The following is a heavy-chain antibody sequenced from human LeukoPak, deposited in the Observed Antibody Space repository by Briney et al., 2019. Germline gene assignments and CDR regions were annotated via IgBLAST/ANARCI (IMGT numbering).Heavy chain of an antibody. V-gene: IGHV4-4*07. CDR2: IYTSGST. CDR1: GGSISSYY. D-gene: IGHD2-15*01. CDR3: ARGRSYCSGGRCWGDAFDI. Sequence: RPSETLSLTCTVSGGSISSYYWSWIRQPAVKGLEWIGRIYTSGSTNYNPSLKSRVTMSVDTSKNQFSLKLSSVTAADTAVYYCARGRSYCSGGRCWGDAFDIWGQGTMVTVSS. J-gene: IGHJ3*02.